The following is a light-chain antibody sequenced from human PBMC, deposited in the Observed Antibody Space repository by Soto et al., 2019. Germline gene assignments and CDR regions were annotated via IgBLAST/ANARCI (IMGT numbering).Light chain of an antibody. CDR3: QQYDSLAS. Sequence: DMQMTQSPSSLSASVGDRVTITCQASQDMSNYLNWYHQIPGKHPKLLIYDASNLEAGVPSRLSERGFGTKFTLTISRLQPEDSGIYYCQQYDSLASFGPGTRLDIK. V-gene: IGKV1-33*01. J-gene: IGKJ3*01. CDR2: DAS. CDR1: QDMSNY.